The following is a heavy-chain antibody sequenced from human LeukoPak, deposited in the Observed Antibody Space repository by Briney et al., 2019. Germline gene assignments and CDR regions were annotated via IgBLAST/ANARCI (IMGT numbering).Heavy chain of an antibody. J-gene: IGHJ4*02. D-gene: IGHD6-6*01. CDR2: ISSSGSTI. CDR3: ARGGYSSSSNIYYFDY. CDR1: GFTFSSYE. Sequence: PGGSLRLSCAASGFTFSSYEMNWVRQAPGKGLEWVSYISSSGSTIYYADSVKGRFTISRDNAKNSLYLQMNSLRAEDTAVYYCARGGYSSSSNIYYFDYWGQGTLVTVSS. V-gene: IGHV3-48*03.